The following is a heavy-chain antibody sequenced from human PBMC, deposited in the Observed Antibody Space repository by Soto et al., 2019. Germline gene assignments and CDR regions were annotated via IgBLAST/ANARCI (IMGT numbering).Heavy chain of an antibody. J-gene: IGHJ3*02. CDR2: ISFDGSKK. D-gene: IGHD4-17*01. V-gene: IGHV3-30*03. CDR1: GFSFSNYG. Sequence: GGSLRLSCAASGFSFSNYGMHWVRQAPGKGLEWVAVISFDGSKKYYADPVKGRFTISRDNSKNTLYLQMSSLRAEDTAVYYCASYYGDYEAGAFDIWGQGTMVTVSS. CDR3: ASYYGDYEAGAFDI.